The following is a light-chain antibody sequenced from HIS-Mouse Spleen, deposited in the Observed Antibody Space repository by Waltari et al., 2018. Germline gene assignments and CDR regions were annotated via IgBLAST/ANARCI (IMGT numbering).Light chain of an antibody. J-gene: IGLJ2*01. CDR3: QVWDSSSDHVV. CDR1: NIGSKS. Sequence: SYVLTQPPSVSVAPGKTARITCGGNNIGSKSVHWYQQKPGQAPVLVVYDDSDRPSGIPDRFSGSNSGNTATLTISWVEAGDEADYYCQVWDSSSDHVVFGGGTKLTVL. CDR2: DDS. V-gene: IGLV3-21*03.